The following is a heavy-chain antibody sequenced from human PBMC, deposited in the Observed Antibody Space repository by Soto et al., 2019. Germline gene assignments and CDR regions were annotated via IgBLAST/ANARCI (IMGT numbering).Heavy chain of an antibody. CDR3: ERDVIGHDNYETIGYYFDH. V-gene: IGHV1-46*01. Sequence: ASVKVSCKASGYTFTKFHIHWVRQAPGQGLEWMGMIDPSGGVTRDAQRFKGRITMTSDTSTSSVYMELRGLTSEDTAVYYCERDVIGHDNYETIGYYFDHWGPGTLVTVSS. J-gene: IGHJ4*02. D-gene: IGHD3-16*01. CDR2: IDPSGGVT. CDR1: GYTFTKFH.